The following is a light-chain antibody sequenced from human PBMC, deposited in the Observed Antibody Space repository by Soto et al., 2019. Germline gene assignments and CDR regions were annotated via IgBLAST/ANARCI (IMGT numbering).Light chain of an antibody. V-gene: IGLV1-47*01. CDR1: SSNIGSNY. CDR2: RNN. CDR3: AAWDDSLSGLYV. J-gene: IGLJ1*01. Sequence: QSVLTQPPSASGTPGQRVTISCSGSSSNIGSNYVYWYQQLPGTAPKLLIYRNNQRPSGVPDRFSGSKSGTSASLAISGLRSEDEADDYCAAWDDSLSGLYVFGTGTKLTVL.